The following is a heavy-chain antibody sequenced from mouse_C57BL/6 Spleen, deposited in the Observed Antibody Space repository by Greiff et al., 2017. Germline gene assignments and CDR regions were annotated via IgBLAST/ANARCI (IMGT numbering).Heavy chain of an antibody. D-gene: IGHD1-1*01. J-gene: IGHJ4*01. Sequence: VKLMESGPGLVQPSQSLSITCTVSGFSLTSYGVHWVRQSPGKGLEWLGVIWRGGSTDYNAAFMSRLSITKDNSKSQVFFKMNSLQADDTAIYYCAKTDLYDYYAMDYWGQGTSVTVSS. CDR2: IWRGGST. CDR1: GFSLTSYG. V-gene: IGHV2-5*01. CDR3: AKTDLYDYYAMDY.